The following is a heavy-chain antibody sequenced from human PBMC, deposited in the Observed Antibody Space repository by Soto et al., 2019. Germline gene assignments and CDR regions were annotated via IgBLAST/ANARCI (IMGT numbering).Heavy chain of an antibody. CDR1: GASIRSTDYY. D-gene: IGHD2-15*01. CDR2: VYYTGST. Sequence: SETLSLTCTVSGASIRSTDYYWSWIRQAPGKGLEWIGYVYYTGSTYYNPSLMSRLTISVDTSKNQFSLKLTSVTAAETAVYYCVRAARQGAVAPHWFDRWGQGTQVTVSS. CDR3: VRAARQGAVAPHWFDR. V-gene: IGHV4-30-4*01. J-gene: IGHJ5*02.